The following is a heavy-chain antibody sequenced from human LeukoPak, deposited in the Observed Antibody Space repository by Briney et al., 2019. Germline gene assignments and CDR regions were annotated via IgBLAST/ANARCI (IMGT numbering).Heavy chain of an antibody. D-gene: IGHD5-18*01. CDR1: GFTFRSYE. Sequence: QTGGSLRLSCEDSGFTFRSYEMNWVRQAPGKGLEWVAYLSSSGSAFSYADSVKGRFTISRDNTKNSLYLQMNSLRAEDTAVYYCARQIKGYSYGSNWFDPWGQGTLVTVSS. CDR3: ARQIKGYSYGSNWFDP. CDR2: LSSSGSAF. J-gene: IGHJ5*02. V-gene: IGHV3-48*03.